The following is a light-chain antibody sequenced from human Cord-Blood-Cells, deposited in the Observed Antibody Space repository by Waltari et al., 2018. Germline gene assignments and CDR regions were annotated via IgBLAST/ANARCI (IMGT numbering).Light chain of an antibody. Sequence: QSALTQPASVSGSPGQSITISCTGTSSAVGGYHYVSWYQQHPGKATKLMIYDVSNRPSGVSNRFSGSKSGNTASLTISGLQAEDEADYYCSSYTSSSTYVFGTGTKVTVL. J-gene: IGLJ1*01. CDR2: DVS. V-gene: IGLV2-14*01. CDR1: SSAVGGYHY. CDR3: SSYTSSSTYV.